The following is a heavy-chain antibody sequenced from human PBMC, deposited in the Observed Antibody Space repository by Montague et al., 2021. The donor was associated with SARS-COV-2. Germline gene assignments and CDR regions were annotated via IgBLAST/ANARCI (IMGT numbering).Heavy chain of an antibody. CDR3: ARGFDY. CDR1: GGSIGSHY. J-gene: IGHJ4*02. V-gene: IGHV4-59*11. Sequence: SETLSLTCTVSGGSIGSHYWSWIRQPPGKGLEWIGYIYYSGSTNYNPSLKSRVTISVDTSKNQFSLKLSSVTAADTAVYYCARGFDYWGQGTLVTVSS. CDR2: IYYSGST.